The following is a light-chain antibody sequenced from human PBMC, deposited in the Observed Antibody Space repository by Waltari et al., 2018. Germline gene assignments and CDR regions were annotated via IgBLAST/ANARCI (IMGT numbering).Light chain of an antibody. Sequence: DIQMTQSPSTLSASVGDRVTITCRASQSVASWVAWYQQKPGKAPKLLIAKGSTFESWVPSRFSGSGSGAEFTLSITSLQPDDFATYYCQQYNNNSPFAFGPGTRVDIK. CDR1: QSVASW. CDR3: QQYNNNSPFA. J-gene: IGKJ3*01. CDR2: KGS. V-gene: IGKV1-5*03.